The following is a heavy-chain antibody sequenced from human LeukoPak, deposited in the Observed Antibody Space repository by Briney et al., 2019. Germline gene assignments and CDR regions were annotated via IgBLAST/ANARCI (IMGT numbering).Heavy chain of an antibody. J-gene: IGHJ5*02. CDR1: GFTFSSYA. D-gene: IGHD2-2*01. CDR3: ASFLYCSSTSCSPDP. V-gene: IGHV3-30-3*01. CDR2: ISYDGSNK. Sequence: GGSLRLSCAASGFTFSSYAMHWVRQAPGKGLEWVAVISYDGSNKYYADSVKGRFTISRDNSKNTLYLQMNSLRAEDTAVCYCASFLYCSSTSCSPDPWAQGTLFTVSS.